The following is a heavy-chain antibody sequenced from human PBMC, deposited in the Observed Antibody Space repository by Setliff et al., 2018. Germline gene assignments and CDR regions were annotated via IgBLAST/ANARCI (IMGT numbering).Heavy chain of an antibody. CDR3: ARAPPKIVVTVAALDY. V-gene: IGHV1-18*01. CDR2: ISAYNGYI. Sequence: ASVKVSCKASGYTFTSYGITWVRQAPGQGLEWMAWISAYNGYIVYAQKFQGRVTVTTDTSTSTAYMELRSLRSDDTAVYYCARAPPKIVVTVAALDYGGQGALVTVSS. D-gene: IGHD2-15*01. J-gene: IGHJ4*02. CDR1: GYTFTSYG.